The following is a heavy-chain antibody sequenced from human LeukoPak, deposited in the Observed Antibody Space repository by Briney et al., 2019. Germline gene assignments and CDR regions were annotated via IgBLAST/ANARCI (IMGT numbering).Heavy chain of an antibody. Sequence: GGSLRLSCAASEFTFSNYGMNWVRQAPGKGLEWISYISSSSSLIYYADSVKGRFTISRDNAKNSLYLQMNSLRAEDTAVYYCAREGGGCSGGSCYSYYYYYGMDVWGQGTTVTVSS. CDR2: ISSSSSLI. CDR1: EFTFSNYG. J-gene: IGHJ6*02. D-gene: IGHD2-15*01. CDR3: AREGGGCSGGSCYSYYYYYGMDV. V-gene: IGHV3-21*05.